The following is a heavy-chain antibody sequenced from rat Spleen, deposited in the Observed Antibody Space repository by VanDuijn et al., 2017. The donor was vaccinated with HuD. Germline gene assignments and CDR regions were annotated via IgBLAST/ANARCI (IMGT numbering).Heavy chain of an antibody. Sequence: EVQLVESDGGLVQPGKSLKLSCAASGFTFNSYDMAWVRQAPTKGLEWVATISSNGGATYYRDSVKGRFTVSRDNAKNTLYLQLDSLRSEDTATYYCVRQDTSGYSNWFAYWSQGTLVTVSS. CDR3: VRQDTSGYSNWFAY. V-gene: IGHV5S13*01. CDR1: GFTFNSYD. D-gene: IGHD4-3*01. CDR2: ISSNGGAT. J-gene: IGHJ3*01.